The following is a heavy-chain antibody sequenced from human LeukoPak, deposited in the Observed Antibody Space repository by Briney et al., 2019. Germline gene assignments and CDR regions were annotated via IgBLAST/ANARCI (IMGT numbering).Heavy chain of an antibody. CDR2: IYHSGST. J-gene: IGHJ4*02. V-gene: IGHV4-4*02. Sequence: SGTLSLTCAGSGGSISSSNWWSWVRQPPGKGLEWIGVIYHSGSTNYNPSLKSRVTISVDKSKNQFSLKLRPVTAVDTAVYHCARGAGEQLWFYFDYWGQGTLVSVSS. D-gene: IGHD5-18*01. CDR1: GGSISSSNW. CDR3: ARGAGEQLWFYFDY.